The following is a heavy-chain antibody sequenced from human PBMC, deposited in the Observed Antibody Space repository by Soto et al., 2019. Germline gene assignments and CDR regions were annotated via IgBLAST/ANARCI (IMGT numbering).Heavy chain of an antibody. D-gene: IGHD6-19*01. CDR1: GFTFSSYW. CDR2: IKQDGSEK. J-gene: IGHJ4*02. V-gene: IGHV3-7*03. Sequence: EVQLVESGGGLVQPGGSLRLSCAASGFTFSSYWMSWVRQAPGKGLEWVANIKQDGSEKYYVDSVKGRFTISRDNAKNSLYLQMNSLRAEDTTVYYCATHLAVAAYYFDYWGQGTLVTVSS. CDR3: ATHLAVAAYYFDY.